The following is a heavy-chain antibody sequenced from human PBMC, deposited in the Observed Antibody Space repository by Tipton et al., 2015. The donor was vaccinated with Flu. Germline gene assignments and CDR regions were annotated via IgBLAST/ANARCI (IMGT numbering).Heavy chain of an antibody. CDR2: IYTSGST. J-gene: IGHJ4*02. CDR1: GGSLSSFY. Sequence: TLSLTCTVSGGSLSSFYWSWIRQPAGKGLEWIGHIYTSGSTKYNPSLKSRLSMSVDTSKSQFSLKLTSVTAADTAVYYCARGSGSGTYVIFDFWGQGTLVTVSS. D-gene: IGHD3-10*01. V-gene: IGHV4-4*07. CDR3: ARGSGSGTYVIFDF.